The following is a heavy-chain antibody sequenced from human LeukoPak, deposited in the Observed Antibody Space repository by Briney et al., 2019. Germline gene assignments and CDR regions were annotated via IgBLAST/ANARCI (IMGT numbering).Heavy chain of an antibody. CDR1: GFSFSDYA. D-gene: IGHD2-15*01. J-gene: IGHJ4*02. CDR2: ISYDGGNK. Sequence: PGGSLRLSCSASGFSFSDYAMHWVRQAPGKGLEWVAVISYDGGNKYYADSVKGRFTISRDNSKNTLYLQMNSLRAEDTAVYYCARGRRGDCSDSDCHNFGTFFDYWGQGTLVNVSS. CDR3: ARGRRGDCSDSDCHNFGTFFDY. V-gene: IGHV3-30*04.